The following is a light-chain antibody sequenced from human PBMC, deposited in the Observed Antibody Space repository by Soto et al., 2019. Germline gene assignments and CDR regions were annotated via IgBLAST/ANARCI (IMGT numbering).Light chain of an antibody. V-gene: IGLV2-8*01. CDR3: GSYAGSSNV. Sequence: QSVLTQPPSASGSPVQSVAISCTGTNSDVGGYNYVSWYQQHPGKAPKLMIYEVNKRPSGVPDRFSGSKSGNTASLTVSGLQAEEEVDSYCGSYAGSSNVFGTGTKVTVL. CDR1: NSDVGGYNY. CDR2: EVN. J-gene: IGLJ1*01.